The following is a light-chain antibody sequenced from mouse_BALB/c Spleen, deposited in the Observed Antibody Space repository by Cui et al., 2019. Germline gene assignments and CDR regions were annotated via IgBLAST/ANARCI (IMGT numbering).Light chain of an antibody. J-gene: IGKJ2*01. V-gene: IGKV4-68*01. CDR1: SSVSY. Sequence: QIVLTQTPALRSASPGRKVTMTCSASSSVSYMYWYQQKPRSSPKPWIYLTSNLASGVPARFSGSGSGTSYSLTISSMEAEDAATYYCQQWSSNPPTFGGGTKLEIK. CDR3: QQWSSNPPT. CDR2: LTS.